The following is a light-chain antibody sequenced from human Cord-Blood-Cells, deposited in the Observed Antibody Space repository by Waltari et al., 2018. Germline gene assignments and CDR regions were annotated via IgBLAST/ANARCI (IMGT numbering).Light chain of an antibody. CDR1: SSNIGRNT. J-gene: IGLJ2*01. CDR2: SNN. V-gene: IGLV1-44*01. CDR3: AAWDDSLNGVV. Sequence: QSVLTQPPSASGTPGPRVTISCSGSSSNIGRNTVNWYQQLPGTAPKLLIYSNNQRPAGVPDRFSGSKSGTSASLAISGIQSEDEADYYCAAWDDSLNGVVFGGGTKLTVL.